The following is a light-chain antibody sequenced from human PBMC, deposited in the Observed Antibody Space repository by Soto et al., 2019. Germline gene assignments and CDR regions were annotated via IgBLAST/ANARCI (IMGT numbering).Light chain of an antibody. Sequence: QSVLTQPASVSGSPGQSITISCTGTSSDGGGYNYVSWYQQHPGKAPKLMIYEVSNRPSGVSNRFSGSKSGNTASLTISGLQAEDEADYYCSSYTSSSTPHVFGTGTKVTVL. CDR2: EVS. V-gene: IGLV2-14*01. CDR3: SSYTSSSTPHV. CDR1: SSDGGGYNY. J-gene: IGLJ1*01.